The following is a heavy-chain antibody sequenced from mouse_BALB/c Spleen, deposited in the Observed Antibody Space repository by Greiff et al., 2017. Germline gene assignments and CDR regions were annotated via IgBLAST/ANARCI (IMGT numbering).Heavy chain of an antibody. V-gene: IGHV1S81*02. CDR2: INPSNGGT. Sequence: QVQLQQSGAELVKPGASVKLSCKASGYTFTSYYMYWVKQRPGQGLEWIGEINPSNGGTNFNEKFKSKATLTVDKSSSTAYMQLSSLTSEDSAVYYSTTWFAYWGQGTLVTVSA. J-gene: IGHJ3*01. CDR1: GYTFTSYY. CDR3: TTWFAY.